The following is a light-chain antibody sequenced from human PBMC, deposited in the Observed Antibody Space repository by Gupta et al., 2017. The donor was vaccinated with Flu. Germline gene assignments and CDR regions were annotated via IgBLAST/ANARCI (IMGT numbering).Light chain of an antibody. V-gene: IGKV1-39*01. CDR3: QQRNSTPNF. Sequence: DIQMTQSPSSLSASVGDRVTITCRASQSISSYLNWYQQKPGKAPKLLIYAASSWQSGVPSRFSGSGSGTDFTLTISRLQPEDFANYYCQQRNSTPNFFGQGTKLEIK. CDR1: QSISSY. J-gene: IGKJ2*01. CDR2: AAS.